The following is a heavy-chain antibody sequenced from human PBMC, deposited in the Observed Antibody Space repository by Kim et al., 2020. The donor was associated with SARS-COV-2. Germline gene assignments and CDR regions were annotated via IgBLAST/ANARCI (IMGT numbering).Heavy chain of an antibody. CDR3: ARQPGREYSSGWYDYFDY. V-gene: IGHV3-30*04. D-gene: IGHD6-19*01. CDR1: GFTFSSYA. Sequence: GGSLRLSCAASGFTFSSYAMHWVRQAPGKGLEWVAVISYDGSNKYYADSVKGRFTISRDNSKNTLYLQMNSLRAEDTAVYYCARQPGREYSSGWYDYFDYWGQGTLVTVSS. CDR2: ISYDGSNK. J-gene: IGHJ4*02.